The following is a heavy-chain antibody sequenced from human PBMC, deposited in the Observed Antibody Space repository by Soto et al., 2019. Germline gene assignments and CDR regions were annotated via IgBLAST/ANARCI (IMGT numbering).Heavy chain of an antibody. D-gene: IGHD1-26*01. V-gene: IGHV3-23*01. Sequence: GGSLRLSCAASGFIFENFGMSWVRQAPGKGLEWISSISGSGFKKYYADSVRGRFAISRDNSKSTVYLELNNLSAEDTAVYHCAKNQGVELVPLATVDWFDPWGQGSVVTVSS. J-gene: IGHJ5*02. CDR1: GFIFENFG. CDR2: ISGSGFKK. CDR3: AKNQGVELVPLATVDWFDP.